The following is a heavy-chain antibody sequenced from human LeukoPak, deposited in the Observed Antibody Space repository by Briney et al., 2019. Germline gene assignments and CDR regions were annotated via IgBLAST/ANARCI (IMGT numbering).Heavy chain of an antibody. Sequence: SETLSLTCAVYGGSFSGYYWSWLRQPPGKGLEWIGEINHSGSTNYNPSLTSRVTISVDTSKNQFSLKLGSVTAADTAVYYCARIVVVPAAIFPYYYYYMDVWGKGTTVTVSS. V-gene: IGHV4-34*01. D-gene: IGHD2-2*02. CDR1: GGSFSGYY. CDR2: INHSGST. J-gene: IGHJ6*03. CDR3: ARIVVVPAAIFPYYYYYMDV.